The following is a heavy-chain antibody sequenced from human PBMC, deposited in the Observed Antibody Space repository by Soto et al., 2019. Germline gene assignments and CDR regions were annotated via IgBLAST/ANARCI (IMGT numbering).Heavy chain of an antibody. Sequence: SETLSLTCTVSGGSISSSSYYWGWIRQPPGKGLEWIGSIYYSGSTYYNPSLKSRVTISVDTSKNQFSLKLSSMTAADTAVYYCARQIAAAGRFDPWGQGTLVTVSS. V-gene: IGHV4-39*01. CDR2: IYYSGST. CDR3: ARQIAAAGRFDP. CDR1: GGSISSSSYY. J-gene: IGHJ5*02. D-gene: IGHD6-13*01.